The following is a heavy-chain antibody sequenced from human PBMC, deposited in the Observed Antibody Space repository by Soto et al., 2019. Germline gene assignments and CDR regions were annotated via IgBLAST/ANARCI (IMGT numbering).Heavy chain of an antibody. CDR3: AKDVIIGVRGSYHGYFDY. CDR1: GFTFSSYG. Sequence: GGSLRLSCAASGFTFSSYGMHWVRQAPGKGLEWVAVISYDGSNKYYADSVKGRFTISRDNSKNTLYLQMNSLRAEDTAVYYCAKDVIIGVRGSYHGYFDYWGQGTLVTVSS. V-gene: IGHV3-30*18. J-gene: IGHJ4*02. D-gene: IGHD1-26*01. CDR2: ISYDGSNK.